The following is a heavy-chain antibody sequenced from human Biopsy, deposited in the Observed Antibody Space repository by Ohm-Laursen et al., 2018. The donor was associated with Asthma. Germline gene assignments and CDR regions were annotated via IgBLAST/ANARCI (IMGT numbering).Heavy chain of an antibody. Sequence: GSLRLSCAASGFTVSNNGMSWVRQPPGKGLEWVSVIYSGGGTFYADSVQGRVTISRDNSKNTLYLQMNSLRVEDTAIYFCAKDKVGAANSYQYGMDVWGQGTTVTV. CDR3: AKDKVGAANSYQYGMDV. J-gene: IGHJ6*02. CDR1: GFTVSNNG. V-gene: IGHV3-53*01. D-gene: IGHD1-26*01. CDR2: IYSGGGT.